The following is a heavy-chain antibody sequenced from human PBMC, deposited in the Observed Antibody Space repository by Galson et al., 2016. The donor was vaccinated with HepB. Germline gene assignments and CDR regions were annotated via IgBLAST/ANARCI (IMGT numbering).Heavy chain of an antibody. J-gene: IGHJ4*02. D-gene: IGHD1-26*01. CDR3: AREGATSIGGFGY. CDR2: INPSGGST. Sequence: SVKVSCKAAGYTITSYYMHWVRQAPGQGLEWMGIINPSGGSTSYAQNFQGRVTMTRDTSTSTVYMEPSSLRSEDSAMYYCAREGATSIGGFGYWGQGTLVTVSS. V-gene: IGHV1-46*01. CDR1: GYTITSYY.